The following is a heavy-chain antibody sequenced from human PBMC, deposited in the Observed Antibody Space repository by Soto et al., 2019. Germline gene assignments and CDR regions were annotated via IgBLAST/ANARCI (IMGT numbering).Heavy chain of an antibody. CDR1: GFPFSSYW. CDR3: LFGVPPF. V-gene: IGHV3-74*01. J-gene: IGHJ4*02. Sequence: EVQLVESGGGFVQPGESLRLSCLASGFPFSSYWMHWVRQAPGKGLMWVSRISGDGTTTTYADSVKGRFTISRDNAKNTLSLEMNCLRADDTAVYSCLFGVPPFWGQGTFVTVSS. CDR2: ISGDGTTT. D-gene: IGHD3-16*01.